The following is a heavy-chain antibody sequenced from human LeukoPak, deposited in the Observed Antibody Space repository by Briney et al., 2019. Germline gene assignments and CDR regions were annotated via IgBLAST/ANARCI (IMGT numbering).Heavy chain of an antibody. J-gene: IGHJ3*01. CDR2: INPNSGGT. CDR3: ARDPQITMIVSGWFDP. CDR1: GYTFTGYY. Sequence: ASVKVSCKASGYTFTGYYMHWVRQAPGQGLEWMGWINPNSGGTNYAQKFQGRVTMTRDTSISTAYMELNRLRSDDTAVYYCARDPQITMIVSGWFDPWGQGTMVTVSS. D-gene: IGHD3-22*01. V-gene: IGHV1-2*02.